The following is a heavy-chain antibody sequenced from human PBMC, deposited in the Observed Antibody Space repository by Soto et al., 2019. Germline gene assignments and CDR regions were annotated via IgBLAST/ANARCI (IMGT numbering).Heavy chain of an antibody. CDR1: GFTFSSYS. CDR3: ARAHHYDFWSGSHYYYMDV. D-gene: IGHD3-3*01. J-gene: IGHJ6*03. Sequence: GGSLRLSCAASGFTFSSYSMNWVRQAPGKGLEWVSYISSSSSTIYYADYVKGRFTISRDNAKNSLYLQMNSLRAEDTAVYYCARAHHYDFWSGSHYYYMDVWGKGTTVTVSS. V-gene: IGHV3-48*01. CDR2: ISSSSSTI.